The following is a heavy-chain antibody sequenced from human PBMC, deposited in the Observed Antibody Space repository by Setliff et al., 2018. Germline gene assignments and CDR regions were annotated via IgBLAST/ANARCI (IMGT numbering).Heavy chain of an antibody. D-gene: IGHD3-16*01. Sequence: ASVKVSCKASGYTFGAHYIHWVRQAPGQGFEWMGWINPNSGDTNYAQNFQGRVTMTRDTSINTVYMELSSLRSDDTAVYYCARDGISWLMWFDPWGQGTLVTVSS. CDR2: INPNSGDT. CDR1: GYTFGAHY. V-gene: IGHV1-2*02. CDR3: ARDGISWLMWFDP. J-gene: IGHJ5*02.